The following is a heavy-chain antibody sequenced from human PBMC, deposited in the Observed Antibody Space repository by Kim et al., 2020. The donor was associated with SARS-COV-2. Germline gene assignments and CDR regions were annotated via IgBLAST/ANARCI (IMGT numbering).Heavy chain of an antibody. V-gene: IGHV3-9*01. D-gene: IGHD3-16*01. Sequence: GGSLRLSCAASGFTFDDYAMHWVRQAPGKGLEWVSGISWNSGSIGYADSVKGRFTISRDNAKNSLYLQMNSLRAEDTALYYCAKGRGLRLGEALDYWGQGTLVTVSS. CDR1: GFTFDDYA. CDR3: AKGRGLRLGEALDY. CDR2: ISWNSGSI. J-gene: IGHJ4*02.